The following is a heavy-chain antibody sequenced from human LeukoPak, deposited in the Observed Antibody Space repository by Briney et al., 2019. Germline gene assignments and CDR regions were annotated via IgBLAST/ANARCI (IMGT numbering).Heavy chain of an antibody. CDR1: GFTFSSYW. J-gene: IGHJ5*02. D-gene: IGHD3-10*01. V-gene: IGHV3-74*01. CDR3: ARDRDYYGPGSSFDP. CDR2: INSDGSST. Sequence: GGSLRLSCAASGFTFSSYWMHWVRQAPGKGLVWVSRINSDGSSTSYADSVKGRFTISRDNAKNTLYLQMNSLRAEDTAVYYCARDRDYYGPGSSFDPWGQGTLVTVSS.